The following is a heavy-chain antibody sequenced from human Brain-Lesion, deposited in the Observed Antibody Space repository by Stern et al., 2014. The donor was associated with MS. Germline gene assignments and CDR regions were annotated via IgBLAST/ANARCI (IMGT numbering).Heavy chain of an antibody. V-gene: IGHV1-2*02. CDR2: INPNTGGT. D-gene: IGHD3-3*01. J-gene: IGHJ6*02. Sequence: VQLVESGAEVKKPGASVKVSCKTSGYIFTGYYIHWVRQAPGQGLEWMAWINPNTGGTKYAQKFQGRVTMSRAPSISTAYVELSSLTSDDTAVYYCARDQRGITIFGVVTDYYYLGMDVWGQGTTVTVSS. CDR1: GYIFTGYY. CDR3: ARDQRGITIFGVVTDYYYLGMDV.